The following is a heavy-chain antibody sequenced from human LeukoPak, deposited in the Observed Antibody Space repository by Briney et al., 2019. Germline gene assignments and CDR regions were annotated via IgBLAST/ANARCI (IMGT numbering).Heavy chain of an antibody. V-gene: IGHV3-30*02. CDR3: AKDFSGWVGASGTYYFDY. Sequence: GGSLRLSCAASGFTFSSYGMHWVRQAPGKGLEWVAFIRYDGSNKYYADSVKGRFTISRDNSKNTLYLQMNSLRAEDTAVYYCAKDFSGWVGASGTYYFDYWGQGTLVTVSS. CDR2: IRYDGSNK. CDR1: GFTFSSYG. D-gene: IGHD1-26*01. J-gene: IGHJ4*02.